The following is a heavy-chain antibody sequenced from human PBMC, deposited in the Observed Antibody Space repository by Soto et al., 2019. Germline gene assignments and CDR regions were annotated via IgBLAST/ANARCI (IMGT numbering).Heavy chain of an antibody. D-gene: IGHD3-22*01. CDR3: ARVYDSSGYDY. Sequence: QVTLKESGPVLVKPTETLTLTCTVSGFSLSNPRMGVSWIRQPPGKALEWLAHIFSNDDKSYSTSLKSRVTISKDTSTSQVVLTMINMDPVDTATYYCARVYDSSGYDYWGQGTPVTVSS. J-gene: IGHJ4*02. CDR2: IFSNDDK. CDR1: GFSLSNPRMG. V-gene: IGHV2-26*01.